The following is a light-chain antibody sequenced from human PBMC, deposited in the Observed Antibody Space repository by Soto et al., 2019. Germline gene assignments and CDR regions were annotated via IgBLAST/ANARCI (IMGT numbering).Light chain of an antibody. CDR3: QQYGGSPWT. J-gene: IGKJ1*01. Sequence: EIVMTQYTATLSVSPGERATLSCRASQSVSSNLAWYQQKPGQAPRLLIYGASTRATGIPARFSGSGSGTDFTLTISRLEPEDFAVYYCQQYGGSPWTFGQGTKVDIK. CDR2: GAS. V-gene: IGKV3-15*01. CDR1: QSVSSN.